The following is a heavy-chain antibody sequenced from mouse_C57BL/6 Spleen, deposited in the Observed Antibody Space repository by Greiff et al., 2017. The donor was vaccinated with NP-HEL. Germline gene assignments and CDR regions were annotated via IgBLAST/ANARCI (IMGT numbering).Heavy chain of an antibody. J-gene: IGHJ3*01. CDR2: INPNYGTT. V-gene: IGHV1-39*01. D-gene: IGHD1-1*01. CDR3: ARPHYYGSSYGFAY. Sequence: VHVKQSGPELVKPGASVKISCKASGYSFTDYNMNWVKQSNGKSLEWIGVINPNYGTTSYNQKFKGKATLTVDQSSSTAYMQLNSLTSEDSAVYYCARPHYYGSSYGFAYWGQGTPVTVSA. CDR1: GYSFTDYN.